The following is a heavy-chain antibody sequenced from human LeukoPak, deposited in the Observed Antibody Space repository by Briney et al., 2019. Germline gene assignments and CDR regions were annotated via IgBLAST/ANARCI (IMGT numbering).Heavy chain of an antibody. Sequence: PGGSLRLSCAASGFTFSDYAMHWVRQAPGKGLEWVAVISFGGHDKYYADSVRGRFTISRDNSKNTLYLQLNSLRADDTAVYYCASDSQLGTAFYYHYYSMDVWGEGTTVTVSS. D-gene: IGHD1-1*01. CDR1: GFTFSDYA. CDR3: ASDSQLGTAFYYHYYSMDV. CDR2: ISFGGHDK. J-gene: IGHJ6*03. V-gene: IGHV3-30*01.